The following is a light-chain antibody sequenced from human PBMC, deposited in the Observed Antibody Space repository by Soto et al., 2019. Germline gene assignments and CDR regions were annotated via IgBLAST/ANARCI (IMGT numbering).Light chain of an antibody. V-gene: IGKV3-20*01. J-gene: IGKJ1*01. CDR3: QQYGSSPRT. CDR1: QSVSSSY. Sequence: DIVLTQSPCTLYLSPGEIDTLSCSARQSVSSSYLAWYQQKPGQAPRLLIYGASSRATGIPDRFSGSGSGTDFTLTISRLEPEDFAVYYCQQYGSSPRTFGQGTKVDIK. CDR2: GAS.